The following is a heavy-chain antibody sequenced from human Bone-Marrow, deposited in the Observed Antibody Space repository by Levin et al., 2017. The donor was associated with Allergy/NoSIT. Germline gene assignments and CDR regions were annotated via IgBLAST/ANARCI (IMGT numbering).Heavy chain of an antibody. V-gene: IGHV4-59*01. Sequence: NASETLSLTCTVSGGSSSRFYLSWIRQPPGKGLEWIAYIHYSGSTDYNPSLKSRVTISLDTSKNQFSLKLRSVTAADTAVYYCASVVAVAGTPREVSWGQGNLVTVSS. J-gene: IGHJ5*02. CDR1: GGSSSRFY. CDR3: ASVVAVAGTPREVS. D-gene: IGHD6-19*01. CDR2: IHYSGST.